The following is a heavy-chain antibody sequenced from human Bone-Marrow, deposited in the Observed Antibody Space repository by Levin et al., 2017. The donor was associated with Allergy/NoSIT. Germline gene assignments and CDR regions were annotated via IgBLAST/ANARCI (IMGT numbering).Heavy chain of an antibody. Sequence: SVKVSCKASGDTFNTYAITWVRQAPGQGLEWMGGIIPIFGKANYAPKFQDRVTMTADKSTSTAFMELSSLRSEDTALYYCAQGGYSAYDGDYDHYAMDLWGQGTTVTVSS. V-gene: IGHV1-69*06. CDR2: IIPIFGKA. CDR3: AQGGYSAYDGDYDHYAMDL. J-gene: IGHJ6*02. D-gene: IGHD5-12*01. CDR1: GDTFNTYA.